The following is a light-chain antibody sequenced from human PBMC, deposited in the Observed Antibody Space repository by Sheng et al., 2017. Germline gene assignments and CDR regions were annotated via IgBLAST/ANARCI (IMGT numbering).Light chain of an antibody. CDR1: SSDVGGYNY. Sequence: QSALTQPASVSGSPGQSITISCTGTSSDVGGYNYVSWYQQHPGKAPRFVIYDVSNRPSGVSDRFSGSKSGNTASLTISGLQPEDEADYYCQSYDSSLSGYVFGTVTKVTVL. V-gene: IGLV2-14*03. CDR2: DVS. J-gene: IGLJ1*01. CDR3: QSYDSSLSGYV.